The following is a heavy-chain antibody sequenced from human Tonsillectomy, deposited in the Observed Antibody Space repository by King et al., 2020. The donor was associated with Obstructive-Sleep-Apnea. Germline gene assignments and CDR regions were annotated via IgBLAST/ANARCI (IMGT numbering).Heavy chain of an antibody. CDR2: IKQDGCEK. J-gene: IGHJ5*02. CDR3: ARDIRGSYYYDSSGYLNWFDP. CDR1: GFTFSSYW. D-gene: IGHD3-22*01. V-gene: IGHV3-7*01. Sequence: VQLVESGGGLVQPGGSLRLSCAASGFTFSSYWMSWVRQAPGKGLEWVANIKQDGCEKYYVDSVKGRFTISRDNAKNSLYLQMNSLRAEDTAVYYCARDIRGSYYYDSSGYLNWFDPWGQGTLVTVSS.